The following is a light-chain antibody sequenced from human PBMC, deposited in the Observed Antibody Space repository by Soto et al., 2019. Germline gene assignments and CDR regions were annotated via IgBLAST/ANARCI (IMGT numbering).Light chain of an antibody. V-gene: IGLV1-44*01. CDR3: AAWDDSLSGMV. J-gene: IGLJ2*01. CDR1: SSNIGSNT. CDR2: STN. Sequence: QSVLTQPPSTSGTPGQRVTISCSGSSSNIGSNTVSWYQHLPGTAPKLLIYSTNQRPSGVPDRFSGSKSGTSASLAISGLQSEDEADYYCAAWDDSLSGMVFGGRTKLTVL.